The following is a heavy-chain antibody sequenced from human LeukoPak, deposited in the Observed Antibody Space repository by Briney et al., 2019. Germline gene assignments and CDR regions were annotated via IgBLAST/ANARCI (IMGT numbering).Heavy chain of an antibody. D-gene: IGHD4-17*01. Sequence: SETLSLTCAVYGGSFSGYYWSWIRQPPGKGLEWIGEINHSGSTNYNPSLKSRVTISVDTSKNQFSLKLSSVTAADTAVYYCARGLDGDPREDWFDPWGQGTLVTVSP. J-gene: IGHJ5*02. CDR2: INHSGST. CDR1: GGSFSGYY. CDR3: ARGLDGDPREDWFDP. V-gene: IGHV4-34*01.